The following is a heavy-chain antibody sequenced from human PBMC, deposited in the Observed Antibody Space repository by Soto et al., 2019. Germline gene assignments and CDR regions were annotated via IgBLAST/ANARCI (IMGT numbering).Heavy chain of an antibody. CDR2: ILYDGSNK. V-gene: IGHV3-33*08. J-gene: IGHJ5*02. CDR1: GFAFSSYA. D-gene: IGHD4-17*01. Sequence: PGGSLRLSCAASGFAFSSYAMSWVRQAPGKGLEWVAVILYDGSNKYCADSVKGRFTISRDNSKNSLYLQMNSLRAEDTAVYYCAREADYVNWFDPWGQGTLVTVSS. CDR3: AREADYVNWFDP.